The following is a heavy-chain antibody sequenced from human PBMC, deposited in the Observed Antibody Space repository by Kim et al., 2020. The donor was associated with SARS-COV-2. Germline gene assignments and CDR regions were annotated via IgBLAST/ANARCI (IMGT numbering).Heavy chain of an antibody. D-gene: IGHD2-2*01. CDR2: INHSGST. Sequence: SETLSLTCAVYGGSFSGYYWSWIRQPPGKGLEWIGEINHSGSTNYNPSLKSRVTISVDTSKNQFSLKLSSVTAADTAVYYCARKTVVVPAADYYYYGMDV. CDR1: GGSFSGYY. CDR3: ARKTVVVPAADYYYYGMDV. J-gene: IGHJ6*01. V-gene: IGHV4-34*01.